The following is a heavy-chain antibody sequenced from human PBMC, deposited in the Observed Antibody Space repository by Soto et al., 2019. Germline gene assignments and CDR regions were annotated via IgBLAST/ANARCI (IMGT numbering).Heavy chain of an antibody. Sequence: SETLSLTCTVSGGSISSNYWTWIRQPPGKGLEWIGYVYNSGSTNYNPSLKSRVTTSEDTSRSQFSLKVNAMTAADTAVYYRARCRREALAGYTLDNWGQGILVTVSS. V-gene: IGHV4-59*01. CDR1: GGSISSNY. J-gene: IGHJ4*02. D-gene: IGHD1-1*01. CDR2: VYNSGST. CDR3: ARCRREALAGYTLDN.